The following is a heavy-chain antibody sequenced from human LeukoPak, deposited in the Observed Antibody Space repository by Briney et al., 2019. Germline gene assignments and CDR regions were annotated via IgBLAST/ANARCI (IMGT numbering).Heavy chain of an antibody. V-gene: IGHV1-3*01. CDR1: GYTFTSYA. CDR2: INAGNGNT. J-gene: IGHJ4*02. D-gene: IGHD5-18*01. Sequence: ASVKVSCKASGYTFTSYAMHWVRQAPGQRLEWMGWINAGNGNTKYSQKFQGRVTITRDTSASTAYMELSSLRSEGTAVYYCARGGVQLWWTYFDYWGQGTLVTVSS. CDR3: ARGGVQLWWTYFDY.